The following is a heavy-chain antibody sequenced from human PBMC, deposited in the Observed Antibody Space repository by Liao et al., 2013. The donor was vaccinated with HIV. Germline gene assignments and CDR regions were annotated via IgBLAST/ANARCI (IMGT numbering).Heavy chain of an antibody. CDR2: IYSSGST. Sequence: QVQLQESGPGLVKPSETLSLTCTVSGGSVSSYYWTWIRQPAGKGLEWIGRIYSSGSTNYNPSLKSRVTMSVDTSKNQFSLKLSSMTAADTAVYYCARVGYRGVDAFDIWGQGTMVTVSS. D-gene: IGHD5-12*01. CDR1: GGSVSSYY. J-gene: IGHJ3*02. V-gene: IGHV4-4*07. CDR3: ARVGYRGVDAFDI.